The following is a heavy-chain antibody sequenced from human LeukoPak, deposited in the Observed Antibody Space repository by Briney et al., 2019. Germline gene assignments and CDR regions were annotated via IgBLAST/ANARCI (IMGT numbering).Heavy chain of an antibody. D-gene: IGHD1-1*01. Sequence: PGGSLRLSCAASGFTFSSYAMSWVRQAPGKGLEWVSAISGSGGSTYYADSVKGRFTISRDNSKNTLCLQMNSMRADDTAVYYCAKTGTTGTTVSFDYWGQGTLVTVSS. J-gene: IGHJ4*02. CDR1: GFTFSSYA. CDR3: AKTGTTGTTVSFDY. V-gene: IGHV3-23*01. CDR2: ISGSGGST.